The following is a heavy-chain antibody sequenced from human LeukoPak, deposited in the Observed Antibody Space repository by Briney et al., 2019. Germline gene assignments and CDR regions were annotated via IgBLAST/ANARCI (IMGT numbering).Heavy chain of an antibody. Sequence: ASVKVSCKASGDTFTGYYMHWVRQAPGQGLEWVGWINPNRGGTNYAQKFRGRVTMTKDTSISTAYLELSRLRSDDTAVYYCARDSSGHYYYYYYMDVWGKGTTVTVSS. CDR2: INPNRGGT. CDR1: GDTFTGYY. D-gene: IGHD3-3*01. CDR3: ARDSSGHYYYYYYMDV. V-gene: IGHV1-2*02. J-gene: IGHJ6*03.